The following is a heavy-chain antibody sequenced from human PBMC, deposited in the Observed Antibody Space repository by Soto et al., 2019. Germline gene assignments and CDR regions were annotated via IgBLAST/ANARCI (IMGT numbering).Heavy chain of an antibody. D-gene: IGHD3-10*01. V-gene: IGHV1-2*02. Sequence: ASVKVSCKAIGYTFTGQFMHWVRRAPGQGLEWMGWINPNSGAANFAQKFQGRVTMTRDTSISTAYMEVRSLRSDDTATYYCTRGRFDRLLWTDYWGHGTLVTVSS. CDR2: INPNSGAA. CDR1: GYTFTGQF. CDR3: TRGRFDRLLWTDY. J-gene: IGHJ4*01.